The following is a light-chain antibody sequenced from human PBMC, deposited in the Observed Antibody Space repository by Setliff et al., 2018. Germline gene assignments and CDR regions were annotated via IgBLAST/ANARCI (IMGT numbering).Light chain of an antibody. CDR3: SSYAGSNNYV. CDR2: EVS. CDR1: SSDVGGYNY. V-gene: IGLV2-8*01. J-gene: IGLJ1*01. Sequence: QSALTQPPSAPGSPGQSVAISCTGTSSDVGGYNYVSWYQQHPGKAPKLMIYEVSKWPSGVPDRFSGSKSGNTASLTVSGLQAEDEADYYCSSYAGSNNYVFGTGTKV.